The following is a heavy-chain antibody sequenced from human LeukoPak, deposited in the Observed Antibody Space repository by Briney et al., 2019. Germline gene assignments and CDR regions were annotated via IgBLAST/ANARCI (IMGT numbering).Heavy chain of an antibody. CDR3: ARHISGSYLDY. J-gene: IGHJ4*02. V-gene: IGHV3-30-3*01. D-gene: IGHD3-16*02. CDR1: GFTFSSYA. CDR2: MSFDGDNE. Sequence: PGGSLRLSCAASGFTFSSYAVHWVRQTPGKGLEWVAVMSFDGDNEHYADSVKGRFTISGDSSKNTLYLQMNSLRAEDTAVYYCARHISGSYLDYWGQGTLVTVSS.